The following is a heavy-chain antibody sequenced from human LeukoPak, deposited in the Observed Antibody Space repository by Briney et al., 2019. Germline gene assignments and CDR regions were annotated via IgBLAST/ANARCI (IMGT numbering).Heavy chain of an antibody. CDR3: AKEGTDYDGSECAFDI. J-gene: IGHJ3*02. V-gene: IGHV3-23*01. Sequence: PGGSLRLSCAASGFTFSSYAMSWVRQAPGKGLEWVSAISGSGGSTYYADSVKGRFTISRDNSKNTLYLQMNSLRAEDTAVYYCAKEGTDYDGSECAFDIWGQGTIVTVSS. CDR2: ISGSGGST. D-gene: IGHD3-22*01. CDR1: GFTFSSYA.